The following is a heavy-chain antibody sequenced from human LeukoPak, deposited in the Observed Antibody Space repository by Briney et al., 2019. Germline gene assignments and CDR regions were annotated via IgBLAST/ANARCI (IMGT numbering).Heavy chain of an antibody. V-gene: IGHV3-48*04. Sequence: GGSLRLSCAASGFTFSSYWMHWVRQAPGKGLEWVSYISSSGSTIYYADSVKGRFTISRDNAKNSLYLQMNSLRAEDTAVYYCARYVQLEYFYWFDPWGQGTLVTVSS. J-gene: IGHJ5*02. CDR3: ARYVQLEYFYWFDP. D-gene: IGHD1-1*01. CDR2: ISSSGSTI. CDR1: GFTFSSYW.